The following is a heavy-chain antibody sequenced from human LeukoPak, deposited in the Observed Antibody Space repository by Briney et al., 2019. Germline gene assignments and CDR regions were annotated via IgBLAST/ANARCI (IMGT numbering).Heavy chain of an antibody. CDR2: ISPDGSNE. J-gene: IGHJ4*02. Sequence: GGSLRLSCAVSGFTFNIHAMHWVRQASGKGLQWVAVISPDGSNEFYADSVKGRFTISRDISKNILYLQLNNLRGDDTAIYFCARESATITAAGLDYWGQGTLVTVSS. V-gene: IGHV3-30*04. D-gene: IGHD6-13*01. CDR1: GFTFNIHA. CDR3: ARESATITAAGLDY.